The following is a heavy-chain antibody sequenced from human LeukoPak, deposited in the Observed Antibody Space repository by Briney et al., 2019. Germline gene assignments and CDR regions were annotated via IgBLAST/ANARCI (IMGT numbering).Heavy chain of an antibody. V-gene: IGHV3-23*01. CDR2: ISGSGGST. D-gene: IGHD3-22*01. CDR1: GFTFSSCW. Sequence: PGGSLRLSCAASGFTFSSCWMSWVRQAPGKGLEWVSAISGSGGSTYYADSVKGRFTISRDNSKNTLYLQMNSLRAEDTAVYYCAKAPETYYYDSSGAFDIWGQGTMVTVSS. J-gene: IGHJ3*02. CDR3: AKAPETYYYDSSGAFDI.